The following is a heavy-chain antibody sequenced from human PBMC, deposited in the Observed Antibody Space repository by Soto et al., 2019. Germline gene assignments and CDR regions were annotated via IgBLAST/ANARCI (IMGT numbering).Heavy chain of an antibody. CDR3: ANRYGWLYFDF. CDR1: GDSISSSNYF. CDR2: IFYSGST. Sequence: PSETLSLTCTVSGDSISSSNYFWGWIRQPPGKGLEWIGTIFYSGSTYYTPSLKSRVTISVDTSKNQFSLKLTSVTAADTALYYCANRYGWLYFDFWGQGSLVTVSS. J-gene: IGHJ4*02. V-gene: IGHV4-39*01. D-gene: IGHD3-10*01.